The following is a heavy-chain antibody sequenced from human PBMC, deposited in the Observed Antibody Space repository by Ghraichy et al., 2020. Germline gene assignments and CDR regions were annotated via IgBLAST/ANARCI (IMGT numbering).Heavy chain of an antibody. Sequence: GRSLRLSCAASGFTFSSYAMSWVRQAPGKGLEWVSAISGSGGSTYYADSVKGRFTISRDNSKNTLYLQMNSLRAEDTAVYYCANPPGINLAGYGMDVWGQGTTVTVSS. CDR3: ANPPGINLAGYGMDV. J-gene: IGHJ6*02. V-gene: IGHV3-23*01. CDR2: ISGSGGST. CDR1: GFTFSSYA.